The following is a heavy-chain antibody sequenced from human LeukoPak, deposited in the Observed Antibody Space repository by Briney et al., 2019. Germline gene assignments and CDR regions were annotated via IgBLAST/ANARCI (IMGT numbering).Heavy chain of an antibody. CDR2: IYYSGST. V-gene: IGHV4-59*01. Sequence: SETLSLTCTVSGGSISSYYWSWIRQPPGKGLEWIGYIYYSGSTNYNPSLKSRVTISVDTSKNQFSLKLGSVTAADTAVYYCARSPETGYIGYYFDYWGQGTLVTVSS. J-gene: IGHJ4*02. CDR1: GGSISSYY. D-gene: IGHD1-14*01. CDR3: ARSPETGYIGYYFDY.